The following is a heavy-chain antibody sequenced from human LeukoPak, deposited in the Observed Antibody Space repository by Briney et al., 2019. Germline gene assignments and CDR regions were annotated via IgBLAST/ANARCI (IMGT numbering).Heavy chain of an antibody. CDR1: GFTFSSYA. CDR3: AKVRAYSGYDPNFDY. J-gene: IGHJ4*02. Sequence: PGGSLRLSCAASGFTFSSYAMSWVRQAPGKGLEWVSAISGSGGNTYYADSVKGRFTISRDNSKNTLYLQMNSLRAEDTAVYYCAKVRAYSGYDPNFDYWGQGTLVTVSS. CDR2: ISGSGGNT. V-gene: IGHV3-23*01. D-gene: IGHD5-12*01.